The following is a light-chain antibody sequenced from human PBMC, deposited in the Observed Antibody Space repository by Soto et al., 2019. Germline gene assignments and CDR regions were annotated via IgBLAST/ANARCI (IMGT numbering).Light chain of an antibody. CDR3: QQYSSYSRT. J-gene: IGKJ1*01. CDR1: QVISTW. V-gene: IGKV1-5*01. CDR2: DAS. Sequence: DIQMTQSPYTLSASVGDRVTITCRASQVISTWLAWYQQKPGTAPKLLIYDASSLESGVPSRFSDSGSGTEFTLTISSLQPDDYATYYCQQYSSYSRTFGQGTKVEIK.